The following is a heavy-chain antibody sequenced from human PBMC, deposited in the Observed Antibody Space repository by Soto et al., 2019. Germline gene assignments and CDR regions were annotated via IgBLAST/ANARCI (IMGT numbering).Heavy chain of an antibody. CDR1: GYTFTGYY. D-gene: IGHD3-16*01. Sequence: WASVKVSCKASGYTFTGYYMHWVRQAPGQGLEWMGWINPSGGSTSYAQKFQGRVTMTRDTSTSTVYMELSSLRSEDTAVYYCARGYYPRDGYTGYGYWGQGTLVTVSS. V-gene: IGHV1-46*01. CDR2: INPSGGST. CDR3: ARGYYPRDGYTGYGY. J-gene: IGHJ4*02.